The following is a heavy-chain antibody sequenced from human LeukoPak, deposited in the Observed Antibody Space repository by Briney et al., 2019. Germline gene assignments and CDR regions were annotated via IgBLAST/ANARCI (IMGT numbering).Heavy chain of an antibody. J-gene: IGHJ4*02. Sequence: ASVKVSCKASGYTFTSYYMHWVRQAPGQGLEWMGIINPSGGSTSYAQKFQGRVTMTRDTSTSTVYMEPSSLRSEDTAVYYCASSGRPYYYDSSGYYPDYWGQGTLVTVSS. CDR1: GYTFTSYY. D-gene: IGHD3-22*01. CDR3: ASSGRPYYYDSSGYYPDY. CDR2: INPSGGST. V-gene: IGHV1-46*01.